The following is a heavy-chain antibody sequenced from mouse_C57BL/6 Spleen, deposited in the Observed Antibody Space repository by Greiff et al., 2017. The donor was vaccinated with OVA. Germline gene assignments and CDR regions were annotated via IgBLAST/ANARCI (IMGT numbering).Heavy chain of an antibody. J-gene: IGHJ2*01. CDR3: ARYGNYEDY. D-gene: IGHD2-1*01. Sequence: QVQLKQSGAELVRPGASVKLSCKASGYTFTDYYINWVKQRPGQGLEWIARIYPGSGNTYYNEKFKGKATLTAEKSSSTAYMQLSSLTSEDSAVYFCARYGNYEDYWGQGTTLTVSS. V-gene: IGHV1-76*01. CDR1: GYTFTDYY. CDR2: IYPGSGNT.